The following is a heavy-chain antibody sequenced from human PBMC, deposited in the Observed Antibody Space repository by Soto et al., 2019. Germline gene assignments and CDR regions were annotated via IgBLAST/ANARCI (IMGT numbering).Heavy chain of an antibody. D-gene: IGHD3-16*01. V-gene: IGHV3-48*03. CDR3: LNGDYY. CDR1: GFSFSTYA. Sequence: GGSLRLSCAASGFSFSTYAMNWVRQAPGKGLEWVAYISSSGMTIYYADSVKGRFTISRDNARNSLSLQMNSLRAEDAAVYYCLNGDYYVGPGTLVTVSS. CDR2: ISSSGMTI. J-gene: IGHJ4*02.